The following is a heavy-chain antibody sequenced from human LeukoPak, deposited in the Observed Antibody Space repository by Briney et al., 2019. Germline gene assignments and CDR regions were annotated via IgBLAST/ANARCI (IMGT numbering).Heavy chain of an antibody. CDR1: GFTFTTYW. CDR3: ARDPGTVLLWFGEHKGLDY. D-gene: IGHD3-10*01. V-gene: IGHV3-7*01. CDR2: IKPAGREK. Sequence: TPRPSSAPSGFTFTTYWISSVRRAPRQGLEWVANIKPAGREKYYTDSVKGRFTISRDNSKNSLYLQMNSLRAEDTAVYYCARDPGTVLLWFGEHKGLDYWGQGTLVTVSS. J-gene: IGHJ4*02.